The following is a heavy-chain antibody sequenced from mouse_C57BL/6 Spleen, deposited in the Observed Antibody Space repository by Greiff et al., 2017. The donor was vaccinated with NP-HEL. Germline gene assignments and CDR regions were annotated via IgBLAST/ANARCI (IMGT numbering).Heavy chain of an antibody. CDR3: ARTDYYGSSSYYCDY. J-gene: IGHJ2*01. Sequence: VQLQQSGAELVKPGASVKISCKASGYAFSSYWMNWVKQRPGKGLEWIGQIYPGDGDTNYNGKFKGKATLTADKSSSTAYMQLSSLTSEDSAVYFCARTDYYGSSSYYCDYWGQGTTLTVSS. D-gene: IGHD1-1*01. CDR2: IYPGDGDT. CDR1: GYAFSSYW. V-gene: IGHV1-80*01.